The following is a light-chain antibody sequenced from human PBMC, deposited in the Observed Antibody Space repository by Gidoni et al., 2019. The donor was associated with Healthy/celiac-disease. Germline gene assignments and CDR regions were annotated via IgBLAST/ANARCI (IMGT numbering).Light chain of an antibody. V-gene: IGKV1-9*01. CDR3: RQLNSYLFT. CDR1: QGIIST. Sequence: IQLTQSPSSLSASVGGRVTITGRAYQGIISTLAWYQQQPAKAPKLLIYAASTLQSRVPSRFCGSGSGTDFPLTISSLQPEDFASYYCRQLNSYLFTFGPGTKVDIK. CDR2: AAS. J-gene: IGKJ3*01.